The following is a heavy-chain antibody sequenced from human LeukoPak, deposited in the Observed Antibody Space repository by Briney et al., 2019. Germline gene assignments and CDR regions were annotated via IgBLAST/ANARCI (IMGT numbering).Heavy chain of an antibody. CDR1: GFTFSSYE. Sequence: GGSLRLSCAASGFTFSSYEMNWVRQAPGKGLEWVSYISITVSTIYYADSVKGRFTISRDNAKNSLYLQMNSLRAEDTAVYYCARGGRDPTYYYDSSGYYPFDYWGQGTLVTVSS. D-gene: IGHD3-22*01. CDR3: ARGGRDPTYYYDSSGYYPFDY. V-gene: IGHV3-48*03. J-gene: IGHJ4*02. CDR2: ISITVSTI.